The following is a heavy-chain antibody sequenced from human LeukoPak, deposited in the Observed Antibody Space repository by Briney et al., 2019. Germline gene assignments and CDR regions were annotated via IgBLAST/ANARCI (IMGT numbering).Heavy chain of an antibody. CDR3: ARAQFGGSYLFDY. CDR2: IYYSGST. Sequence: SETLSLTCTVSGGSISSGGYYWSWIRQHPGKGLEWIGYIYYSGSTYYNLSLKSRVTISVDTSKNQFSLKLSSVTAADTAVYYCARAQFGGSYLFDYWGQGTLVTVFS. J-gene: IGHJ4*02. V-gene: IGHV4-31*03. CDR1: GGSISSGGYY. D-gene: IGHD1-26*01.